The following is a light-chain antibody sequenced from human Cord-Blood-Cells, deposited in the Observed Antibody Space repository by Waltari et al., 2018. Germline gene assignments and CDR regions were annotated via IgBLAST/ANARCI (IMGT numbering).Light chain of an antibody. CDR3: QQYNSYSWT. CDR1: QSISSW. CDR2: TAS. Sequence: DCHRTQSPSTLSASVGDRVTITCRSSQSISSWLAWYQQKPGKAPKLLIYTASSLESGVQSRFSGSGSGTDFTLTISSLQPDDFATYYCQQYNSYSWTFGQGTKVEIK. V-gene: IGKV1-5*03. J-gene: IGKJ1*01.